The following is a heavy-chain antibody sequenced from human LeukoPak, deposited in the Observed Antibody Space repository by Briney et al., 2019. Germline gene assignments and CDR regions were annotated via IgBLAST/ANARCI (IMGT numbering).Heavy chain of an antibody. Sequence: GGSLRLSCAASGFTFSNAWMSWVRQAPGKGLEWVSVIYSGGSTYYADSVKGRFTISRDNSKNTLYLQMNSLRAEDTAVYYCARYSYYYDSSGYYRYYYFDYWGQGTLVTVSS. CDR3: ARYSYYYDSSGYYRYYYFDY. J-gene: IGHJ4*02. V-gene: IGHV3-53*01. CDR2: IYSGGST. CDR1: GFTFSNAW. D-gene: IGHD3-22*01.